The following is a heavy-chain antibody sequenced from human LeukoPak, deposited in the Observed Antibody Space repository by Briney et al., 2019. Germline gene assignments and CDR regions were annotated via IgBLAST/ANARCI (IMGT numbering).Heavy chain of an antibody. Sequence: ASVKVSCKASGYTFSSYDVNWVRQATGQGLEWMGWMNPSSGNTGYAQKFQGRVTIIRNTSISTAYMELSSLRSEDTAVYYCASGQVVTRQPAFDYWGQGTLVTVSS. CDR1: GYTFSSYD. CDR2: MNPSSGNT. J-gene: IGHJ4*02. CDR3: ASGQVVTRQPAFDY. V-gene: IGHV1-8*01. D-gene: IGHD4-23*01.